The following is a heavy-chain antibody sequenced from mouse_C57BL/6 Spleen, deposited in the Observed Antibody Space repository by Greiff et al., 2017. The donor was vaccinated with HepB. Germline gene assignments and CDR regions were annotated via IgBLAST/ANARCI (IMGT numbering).Heavy chain of an antibody. D-gene: IGHD1-1*01. J-gene: IGHJ1*03. Sequence: EVKLMESGPGLVKPSQSLSLTCSVTGYSITSGYYWNWIRQFPGNKLEWMGYISYDGSNNYNPSLKNRISITRDTSKNQFFLKLNSVTTEDTATYYCAREITTVVEGYFDVWGTGTTVTVSS. CDR2: ISYDGSN. CDR1: GYSITSGYY. V-gene: IGHV3-6*01. CDR3: AREITTVVEGYFDV.